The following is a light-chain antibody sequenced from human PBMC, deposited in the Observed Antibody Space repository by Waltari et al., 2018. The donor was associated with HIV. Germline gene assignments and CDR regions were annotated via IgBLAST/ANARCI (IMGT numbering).Light chain of an antibody. CDR3: MQALQTPRT. Sequence: DIVMTQSPLSLTVTPGESASISCRSSQSLLHKNGYNYLNWYLQKPGQSPQLLISLGSNRASGVPDRVSGSGSGTDFTLEISKLEAGDVGVYYCMQALQTPRTFGQGTKLETK. J-gene: IGKJ2*01. CDR2: LGS. CDR1: QSLLHKNGYNY. V-gene: IGKV2-28*01.